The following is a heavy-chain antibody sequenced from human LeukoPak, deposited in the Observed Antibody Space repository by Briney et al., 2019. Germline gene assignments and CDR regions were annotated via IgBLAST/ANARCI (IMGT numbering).Heavy chain of an antibody. D-gene: IGHD3-3*01. Sequence: PGGSLRLSCAASGFTFSSYGMSWVRQAPGKGLEWVAFKQNDGSTTFYAESVKGRFTISRDNSKNTLFLQMNSLRTDDTAVYYCGREQSAYYVHAFDPWGQGTLVTVSS. CDR1: GFTFSSYG. J-gene: IGHJ5*02. V-gene: IGHV3-30*02. CDR2: KQNDGSTT. CDR3: GREQSAYYVHAFDP.